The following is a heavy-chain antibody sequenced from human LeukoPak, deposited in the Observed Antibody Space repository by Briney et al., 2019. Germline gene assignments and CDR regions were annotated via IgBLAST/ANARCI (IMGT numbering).Heavy chain of an antibody. D-gene: IGHD6-13*01. CDR1: GGTFSSYA. Sequence: GVSVKVSCKASGGTFSSYAISWVRQAPGQGLEWMGGIIPIFGTANYAQKFQGRVTITADESTSTAYMELSSLRSEDTAVYYCATEIHRGSGIAAVWGQGTLVTVSS. CDR2: IIPIFGTA. V-gene: IGHV1-69*13. J-gene: IGHJ4*02. CDR3: ATEIHRGSGIAAV.